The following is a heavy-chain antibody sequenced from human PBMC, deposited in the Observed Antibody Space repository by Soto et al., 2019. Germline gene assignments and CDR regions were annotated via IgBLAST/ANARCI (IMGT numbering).Heavy chain of an antibody. CDR2: INTDGTGT. D-gene: IGHD5-18*01. J-gene: IGHJ4*02. CDR1: GFTFRTYW. CDR3: AKEAYSYQRGHFDY. V-gene: IGHV3-74*01. Sequence: GGSLRLSCAASGFTFRTYWMHWVRQVAGKGLVWVAHINTDGTGTSYADSVKGRFTISRDNAKNTLYLQMNSLRAEDTAVYYCAKEAYSYQRGHFDYWGQGTLVTVSS.